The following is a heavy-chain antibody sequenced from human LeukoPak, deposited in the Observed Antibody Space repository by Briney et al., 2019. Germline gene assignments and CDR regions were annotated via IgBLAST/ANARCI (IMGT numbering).Heavy chain of an antibody. CDR2: IYTSGST. V-gene: IGHV4-39*07. J-gene: IGHJ4*02. CDR1: GGSISSSSYY. Sequence: KPSETLSLTCTVSGGSISSSSYYWGWIRQPPGKGLEWIGPIYTSGSTNYNPSLKSRATISVDTSKNQFSLKLSSVTAADTAVYYCARGVLQFFSGWHYFDYWGQGTLVTVSS. D-gene: IGHD6-19*01. CDR3: ARGVLQFFSGWHYFDY.